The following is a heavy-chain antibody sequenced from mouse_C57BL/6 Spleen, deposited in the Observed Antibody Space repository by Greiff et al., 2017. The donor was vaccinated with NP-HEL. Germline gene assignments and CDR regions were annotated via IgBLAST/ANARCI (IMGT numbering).Heavy chain of an antibody. V-gene: IGHV3-8*01. J-gene: IGHJ1*03. CDR3: ARWRYYYGSSYWYFDV. CDR2: ISYSGST. Sequence: EVKLMESGPGLAKPSQTLSLTCSVTGYSITSDYWNWIRKFPGNKLEYMGYISYSGSTYYNPSLKSRISITRDTSKNQYYLQLNAVTTEDTATYYCARWRYYYGSSYWYFDVWGTGTTVTVSS. CDR1: GYSITSDY. D-gene: IGHD1-1*01.